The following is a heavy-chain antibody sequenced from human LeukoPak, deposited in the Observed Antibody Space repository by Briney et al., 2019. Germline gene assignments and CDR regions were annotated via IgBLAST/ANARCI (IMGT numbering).Heavy chain of an antibody. CDR2: ITWNSGSI. V-gene: IGHV3-9*01. J-gene: IGHJ6*04. CDR1: RFMFDDYA. Sequence: GGSLRLSCAASRFMFDDYAMHWARQAPGKGLEWVLGITWNSGSIGYADSVKGRFTISRDNAKNSLYLQMNSLRAEDTAVYYCAELGITMIGGVWGKGTTVTISS. CDR3: AELGITMIGGV. D-gene: IGHD3-10*02.